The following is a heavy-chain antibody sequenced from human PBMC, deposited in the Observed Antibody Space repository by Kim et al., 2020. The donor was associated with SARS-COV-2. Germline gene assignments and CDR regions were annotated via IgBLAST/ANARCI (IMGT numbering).Heavy chain of an antibody. CDR2: IYYSGST. D-gene: IGHD1-26*01. CDR3: AIAEGVGATLYSVDY. V-gene: IGHV4-59*13. Sequence: SETLSLTCTVSGGSISSYYWSWIRQPPGKGLEWIGYIYYSGSTNYNPSLKSRVTISVDTSKNQFSLKLSSVTAADTAVYYCAIAEGVGATLYSVDYWGQGTLVTVSS. CDR1: GGSISSYY. J-gene: IGHJ4*02.